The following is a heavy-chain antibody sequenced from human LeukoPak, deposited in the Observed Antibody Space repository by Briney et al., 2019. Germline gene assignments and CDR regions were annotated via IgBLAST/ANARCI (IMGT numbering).Heavy chain of an antibody. V-gene: IGHV4-59*01. Sequence: PSETLSLTCTVSGGSISSYYWSWIRQPPGKGLEWIGYIYYSGSTNDNPSLKSRVTISVDTSKNQFSLKLSSVTAADTAVYYCARDQDPVRHAFDIWGQGTMVTVSS. CDR1: GGSISSYY. CDR3: ARDQDPVRHAFDI. CDR2: IYYSGST. J-gene: IGHJ3*02. D-gene: IGHD3-10*01.